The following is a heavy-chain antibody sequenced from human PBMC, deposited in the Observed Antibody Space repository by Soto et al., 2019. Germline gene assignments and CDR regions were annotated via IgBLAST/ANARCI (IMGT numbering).Heavy chain of an antibody. Sequence: QVQLVQSGAEVKKPGASVKVSCKASGYTFTSYGISWVRQAPGQELEWMGWISAYNGNTNYAQKLQGRVTMTTDTSTSTAYMELRSLRSDDTAVYYCARDIVVVPAAIRAKYYYYYYGMDVWGQGTTVTVSS. V-gene: IGHV1-18*01. J-gene: IGHJ6*02. D-gene: IGHD2-2*01. CDR2: ISAYNGNT. CDR3: ARDIVVVPAAIRAKYYYYYYGMDV. CDR1: GYTFTSYG.